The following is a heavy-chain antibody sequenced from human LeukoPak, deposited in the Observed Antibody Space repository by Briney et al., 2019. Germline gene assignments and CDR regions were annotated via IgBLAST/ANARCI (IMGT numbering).Heavy chain of an antibody. CDR2: FDPEDGET. V-gene: IGHV1-24*01. J-gene: IGHJ4*02. Sequence: ASVKVSCKVSGYTLTELSMHWVRQAPGKGLEWMGGFDPEDGETIYAQKFQGRVTITEDTSTDTAYMELSSPRSEDTAVYYCATDLGRTTAIDYWGQGTLVTVSS. CDR1: GYTLTELS. D-gene: IGHD4-11*01. CDR3: ATDLGRTTAIDY.